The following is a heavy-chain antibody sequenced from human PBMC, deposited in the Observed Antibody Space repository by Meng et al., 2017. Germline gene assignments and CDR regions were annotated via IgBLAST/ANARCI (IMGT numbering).Heavy chain of an antibody. CDR2: IWYDGSNK. CDR3: ARVVYSSGWSFDY. Sequence: QVPLVQSGAEVKKPGASVKVSCKASGYTFTSYGISWVRQAPGQGLEWMAVIWYDGSNKYYADSVKGRFTISRDNSKNTLYLQMNSLRAEDTAVYYCARVVYSSGWSFDYWGQGTLVTVSS. CDR1: GYTFTSYG. J-gene: IGHJ4*02. V-gene: IGHV3-33*01. D-gene: IGHD6-19*01.